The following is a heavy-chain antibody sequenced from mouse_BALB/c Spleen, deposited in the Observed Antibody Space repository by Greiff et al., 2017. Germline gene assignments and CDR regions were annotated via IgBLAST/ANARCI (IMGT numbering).Heavy chain of an antibody. CDR3: ARDAHIAYWYFDV. CDR2: SSNKANDYTT. Sequence: EVQLVESGGGLVQPGGSLRLSCATSGFTFSDFYMEWVRQPPGKSLEWIAASSNKANDYTTEYSVSVKGRFIVSRDTSQSILYLQMNALRAEDTAIYYCARDAHIAYWYFDVWGAGTTVTVSS. V-gene: IGHV7-1*02. D-gene: IGHD6-1*01. J-gene: IGHJ1*01. CDR1: GFTFSDFY.